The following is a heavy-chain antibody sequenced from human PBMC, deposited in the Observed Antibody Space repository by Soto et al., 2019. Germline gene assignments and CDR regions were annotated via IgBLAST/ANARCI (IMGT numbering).Heavy chain of an antibody. CDR3: AITRYGGYDFDY. CDR2: VSHTGNT. J-gene: IGHJ4*02. Sequence: QVQLQESGPGLVKPSGTLSLTCAVSSGSITSSNWWSWVRQPPGKGLEWIGEVSHTGNTNYIPSLKSRVTISVDKSRNQFSLRLSSVTAANTAVYYCAITRYGGYDFDYWGQGSLVTVSS. D-gene: IGHD5-12*01. CDR1: SGSITSSNW. V-gene: IGHV4-4*02.